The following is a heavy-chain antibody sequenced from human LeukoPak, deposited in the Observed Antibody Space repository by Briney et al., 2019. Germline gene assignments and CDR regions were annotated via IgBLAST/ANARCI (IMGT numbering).Heavy chain of an antibody. V-gene: IGHV5-10-1*01. CDR1: GYSFTSYW. D-gene: IGHD5-12*01. J-gene: IGHJ4*02. Sequence: GESLKISCKGSGYSFTSYWISWVRQMPGKGLDWMGRIDPSDSYSDYSPSFQGHVTISADKSISTAYLQWSSLKASDTAMYFCARHRYSGSDTQGFDYWGQGTLVTVSS. CDR2: IDPSDSYS. CDR3: ARHRYSGSDTQGFDY.